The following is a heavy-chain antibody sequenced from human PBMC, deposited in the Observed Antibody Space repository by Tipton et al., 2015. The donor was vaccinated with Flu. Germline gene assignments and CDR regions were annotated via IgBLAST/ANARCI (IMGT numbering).Heavy chain of an antibody. Sequence: TLSLTCTVSGGSISSSSYYWGWIRQPPGKGLEWIGSIYYSGSTYYNPSLKSRVTISVDTSKNQFSLKLSSVTAADTAVNYCARLGIAARRGTFDYWGQGTLVTVSS. CDR2: IYYSGST. V-gene: IGHV4-39*07. D-gene: IGHD6-6*01. CDR1: GGSISSSSYY. J-gene: IGHJ4*02. CDR3: ARLGIAARRGTFDY.